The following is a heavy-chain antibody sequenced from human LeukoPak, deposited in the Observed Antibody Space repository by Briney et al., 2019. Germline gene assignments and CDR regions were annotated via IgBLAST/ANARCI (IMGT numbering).Heavy chain of an antibody. D-gene: IGHD4-23*01. CDR3: ATELRWKDH. CDR2: MKPNSGNT. Sequence: ASVKVSCKTSGYTFTTYDINWVRQATGQGLEWMGYMKPNSGNTGYAQKFQGRVTMTRDTSISTAYMELSSLTSEDTAVYYCATELRWKDHWGQGTLVTVSS. V-gene: IGHV1-8*02. J-gene: IGHJ4*02. CDR1: GYTFTTYD.